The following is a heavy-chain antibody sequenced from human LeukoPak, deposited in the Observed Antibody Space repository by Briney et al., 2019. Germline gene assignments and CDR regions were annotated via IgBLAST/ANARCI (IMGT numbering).Heavy chain of an antibody. CDR3: ANAIENDGFDI. V-gene: IGHV3-30*18. D-gene: IGHD5-24*01. CDR1: GFTFSSYG. Sequence: GGSLRLSCAASGFTFSSYGMHWVRQAPGKGLKWVAVISHDDSNKYFADSVKGRFTISRDNSKYTLYLQMNSLRAEDTAVYYCANAIENDGFDIWGQGTMVTVSS. CDR2: ISHDDSNK. J-gene: IGHJ3*02.